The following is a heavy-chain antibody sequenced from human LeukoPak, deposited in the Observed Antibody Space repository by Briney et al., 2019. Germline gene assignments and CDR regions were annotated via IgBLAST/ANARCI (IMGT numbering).Heavy chain of an antibody. V-gene: IGHV4-59*08. CDR2: IHFGGST. CDR1: GDYINSHY. D-gene: IGHD3-3*01. J-gene: IGHJ4*02. CDR3: SSWSGQTGPDGDY. Sequence: SETLSLTCSVSGDYINSHYWTWIRQSSGRGLEWLGYIHFGGSTKYNPSLKSPVTISIDTSRTQFSLRVYSVTAADTAVYYCSSWSGQTGPDGDYWGQGTLVTVSS.